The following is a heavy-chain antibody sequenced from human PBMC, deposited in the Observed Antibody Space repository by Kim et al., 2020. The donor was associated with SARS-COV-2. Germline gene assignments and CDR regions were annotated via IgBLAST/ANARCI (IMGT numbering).Heavy chain of an antibody. CDR1: GGTFSSYA. Sequence: SVKVSCKASGGTFSSYAISWVRQAPGQGLEWMGGIIPIFGTANYAQKFQGRVTITADESTSTAYMELSSLRSGDTAVYYCASRFGLKPGIAARPRYYYGMDVWGQGTTVTVSS. D-gene: IGHD6-6*01. V-gene: IGHV1-69*13. CDR2: IIPIFGTA. J-gene: IGHJ6*02. CDR3: ASRFGLKPGIAARPRYYYGMDV.